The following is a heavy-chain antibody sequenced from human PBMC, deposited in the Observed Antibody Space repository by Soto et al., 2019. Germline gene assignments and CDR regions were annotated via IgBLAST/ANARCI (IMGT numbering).Heavy chain of an antibody. Sequence: SETLSLTCTVSGGSISSYYWSWIRQPPGKGLEWIGDIYYSGSTNYNPSLKSRVTISVDTSKNQLSLKRSSVTAADTAVYYCATGGRDGYNYEDFFDYWGQGTLVTVSA. CDR2: IYYSGST. CDR3: ATGGRDGYNYEDFFDY. J-gene: IGHJ4*02. D-gene: IGHD5-12*01. V-gene: IGHV4-59*01. CDR1: GGSISSYY.